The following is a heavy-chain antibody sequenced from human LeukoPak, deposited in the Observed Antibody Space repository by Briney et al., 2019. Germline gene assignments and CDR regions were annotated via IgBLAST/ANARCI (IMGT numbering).Heavy chain of an antibody. J-gene: IGHJ4*02. CDR2: IDHSGST. D-gene: IGHD2-15*01. CDR1: GGSFSAYY. Sequence: PSETLSLTCAVYGGSFSAYYWSWIRQPPGKGLEWIGEIDHSGSTNYNPSLKSRVSISVDTSKNQFSLKLSSVTAADTAVYYCARDGRVCSGGSCYSGGYWGQGTLVTVSS. V-gene: IGHV4-34*01. CDR3: ARDGRVCSGGSCYSGGY.